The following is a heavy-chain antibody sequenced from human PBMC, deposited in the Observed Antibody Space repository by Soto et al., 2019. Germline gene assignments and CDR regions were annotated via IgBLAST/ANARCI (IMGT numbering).Heavy chain of an antibody. Sequence: PGGSLRLSCAASGFTFSSYAMHWVRQAPGKGLEWVAVISYDGSNKYYADSVKGRFTISRDNSKNTLYLQMNSLRAEDTAVYYCARIPQASYPGPWGQGTLVTSPQ. CDR2: ISYDGSNK. V-gene: IGHV3-30-3*01. D-gene: IGHD1-26*01. CDR3: ARIPQASYPGP. J-gene: IGHJ4*02. CDR1: GFTFSSYA.